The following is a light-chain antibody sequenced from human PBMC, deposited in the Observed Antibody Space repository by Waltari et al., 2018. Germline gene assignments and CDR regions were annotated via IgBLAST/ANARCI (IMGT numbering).Light chain of an antibody. V-gene: IGKV3-15*01. CDR2: HAS. Sequence: VVTQSPVTLSVSPGERATLSCRTTQSIGRSLAWYQQKPGQAPRLLIYHASTRATGIPARFSGSGSETEFTLTISSLQSEDFAVYYCQQYNNWPPGTFGQGTKVEV. J-gene: IGKJ1*01. CDR3: QQYNNWPPGT. CDR1: QSIGRS.